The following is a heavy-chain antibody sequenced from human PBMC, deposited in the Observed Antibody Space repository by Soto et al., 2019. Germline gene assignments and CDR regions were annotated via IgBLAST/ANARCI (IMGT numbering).Heavy chain of an antibody. V-gene: IGHV1-18*04. D-gene: IGHD3-22*01. J-gene: IGHJ4*01. CDR2: ISAYNGNT. CDR3: ARDLVRDDSSADYKGPFDY. CDR1: GYTFTSYV. Sequence: AAVKCSFNASGYTFTSYVISWVRQAPGKGLDWMGWISAYNGNTNYAQKLQGRVTMTTDTSTSTAYMELRSLRSDDTAVYYCARDLVRDDSSADYKGPFDYW.